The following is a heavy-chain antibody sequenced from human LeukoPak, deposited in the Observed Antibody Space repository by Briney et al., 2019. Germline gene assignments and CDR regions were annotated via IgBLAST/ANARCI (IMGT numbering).Heavy chain of an antibody. CDR3: ARGTVTDWYFDL. Sequence: ASVKVSCKASGYTFTRHAINWVRQAPGQGFEWMGWINTQTKSPTYGQGFTGRFVLSLDTSVSTAYLQISSLKAEDTAMYCCARGTVTDWYFDLWGRGALVTVSS. V-gene: IGHV7-4-1*02. J-gene: IGHJ2*01. CDR2: INTQTKSP. CDR1: GYTFTRHA. D-gene: IGHD2-21*02.